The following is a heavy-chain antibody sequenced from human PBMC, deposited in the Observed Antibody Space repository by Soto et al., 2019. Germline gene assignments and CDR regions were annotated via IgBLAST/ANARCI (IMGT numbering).Heavy chain of an antibody. Sequence: QVQLVQSVAEVKKPGSSDKVSCKASGDSFSSYAIRWVRQAPGHGIEWMGRLLPIFVSPNYAQRVEGRVTIAADESTSTANMELSSLRSDETAVYYCGTGGNYYEPWALAYWGQGTLVTVSS. CDR3: GTGGNYYEPWALAY. J-gene: IGHJ4*02. D-gene: IGHD3-22*01. CDR1: GDSFSSYA. CDR2: LLPIFVSP. V-gene: IGHV1-69*01.